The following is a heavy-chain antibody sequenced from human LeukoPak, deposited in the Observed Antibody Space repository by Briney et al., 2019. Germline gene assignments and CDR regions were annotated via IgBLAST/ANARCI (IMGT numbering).Heavy chain of an antibody. V-gene: IGHV3-30*04. CDR1: GFTFSRYA. D-gene: IGHD3-10*01. CDR3: ARDLWFGRGWFDP. CDR2: ISYDGSNK. J-gene: IGHJ5*02. Sequence: GGSLRLSCAASGFTFSRYAMRWVRQAPGKGLEWVAVISYDGSNKYYADSVKGRFTISRDKSKNTLYLQMNSLRAEDTAVYYCARDLWFGRGWFDPWGQGTLVTVSS.